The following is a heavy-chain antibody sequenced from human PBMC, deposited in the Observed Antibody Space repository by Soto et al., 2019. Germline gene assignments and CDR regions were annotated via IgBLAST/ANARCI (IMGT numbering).Heavy chain of an antibody. Sequence: SQTLSLTCAVYGGSFSGYYWSWIRQPPGKGLEWIGEINHSGSTNYNPSLKSRVTISVDTSKNQFSLKLSSVTAADTAVYYCARSRTGTTFDPWGQGTLVTVSS. CDR2: INHSGST. V-gene: IGHV4-34*01. D-gene: IGHD1-1*01. CDR1: GGSFSGYY. J-gene: IGHJ5*02. CDR3: ARSRTGTTFDP.